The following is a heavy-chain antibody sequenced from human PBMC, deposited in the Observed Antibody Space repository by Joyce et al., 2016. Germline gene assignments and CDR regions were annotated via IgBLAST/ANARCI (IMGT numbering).Heavy chain of an antibody. V-gene: IGHV3-30*18. Sequence: QVQLVESGGGVVQPGRSLRLSCAASGFTFNNYGVHWVRQAPGKGLEWVAVISSDGSENYYADSVKGRVTISRDNSKNTVFLQMNSLRTEDTAVYYCAKDKRAYFDRSGYNFFDSWGQGTLVKVSS. CDR3: AKDKRAYFDRSGYNFFDS. CDR2: ISSDGSEN. CDR1: GFTFNNYG. J-gene: IGHJ4*02. D-gene: IGHD3-22*01.